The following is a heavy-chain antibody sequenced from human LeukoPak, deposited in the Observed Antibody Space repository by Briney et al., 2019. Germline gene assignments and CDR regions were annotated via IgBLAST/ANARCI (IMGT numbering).Heavy chain of an antibody. Sequence: ASVKVSCKASGGTFSSYAISWVRQAPGQGLEWMGWISAYNGNTNYAQKLQGRVTMTTDTSTSTAYMELRSLRSDDTAVYYCARAYSGSYSTGNWGQGTLVTVSS. J-gene: IGHJ4*02. CDR1: GGTFSSYA. D-gene: IGHD1-26*01. CDR3: ARAYSGSYSTGN. V-gene: IGHV1-18*01. CDR2: ISAYNGNT.